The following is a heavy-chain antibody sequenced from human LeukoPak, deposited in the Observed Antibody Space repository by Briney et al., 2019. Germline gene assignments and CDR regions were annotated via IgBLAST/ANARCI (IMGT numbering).Heavy chain of an antibody. Sequence: GASVKVSCKASGYTFTSYAMHWVRQAPGQRLEWMGWINAGNGNTKYSQKFQGRVTITRDTSASTAYMELSSLRSEDTAVYYCARERGGPSSGSRGYFDLWGRGTLATVSS. CDR1: GYTFTSYA. D-gene: IGHD3-10*01. V-gene: IGHV1-3*01. CDR3: ARERGGPSSGSRGYFDL. CDR2: INAGNGNT. J-gene: IGHJ2*01.